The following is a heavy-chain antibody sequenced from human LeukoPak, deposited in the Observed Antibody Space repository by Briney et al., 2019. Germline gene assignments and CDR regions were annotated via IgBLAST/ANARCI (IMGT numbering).Heavy chain of an antibody. CDR2: INPDGSRT. CDR3: ARDFEAPSNC. V-gene: IGHV3-74*01. Sequence: GGSLRLSCAASGFTLSSYWIHWVRQAPGEGLVWVSRINPDGSRTDYADSVKGRFTISRDNTKNTVDLQMNSLRAEDTAVYYCARDFEAPSNCWGQGTLVTVSS. CDR1: GFTLSSYW. D-gene: IGHD3-9*01. J-gene: IGHJ4*02.